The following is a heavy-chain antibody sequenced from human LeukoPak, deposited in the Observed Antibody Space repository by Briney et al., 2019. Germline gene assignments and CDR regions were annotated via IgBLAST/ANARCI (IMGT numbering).Heavy chain of an antibody. J-gene: IGHJ3*02. CDR1: GFVFNVYA. Sequence: GGSLRLSCAASGFVFNVYAMHWVRQAPGKGLEWVAVVSFDGSNNYYADFVRGRFTISRDNSKNTLYLQMNRLGVDDTAVYFCARDFPQPSSGWFENPGAAFDIWGQGTMVTVSS. D-gene: IGHD6-19*01. V-gene: IGHV3-30-3*01. CDR2: VSFDGSNN. CDR3: ARDFPQPSSGWFENPGAAFDI.